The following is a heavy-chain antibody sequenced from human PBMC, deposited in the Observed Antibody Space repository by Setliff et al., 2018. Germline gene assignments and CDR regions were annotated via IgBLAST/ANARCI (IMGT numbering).Heavy chain of an antibody. CDR3: AREVVGAPSAFDI. D-gene: IGHD1-26*01. V-gene: IGHV3-11*04. Sequence: GGSLRLSCAASGFTFSDYYMTWIRQAPGKGLERVSYISRGGNTICYADSVKGRFTISRDNARDSLFLQMNTLRAEDTAVYYCAREVVGAPSAFDIWGQGTMVTVSS. CDR1: GFTFSDYY. CDR2: ISRGGNTI. J-gene: IGHJ3*02.